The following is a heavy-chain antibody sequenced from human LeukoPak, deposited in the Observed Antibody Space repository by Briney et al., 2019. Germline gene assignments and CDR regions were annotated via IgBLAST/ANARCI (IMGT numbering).Heavy chain of an antibody. V-gene: IGHV3-7*01. CDR1: GFTLSSYW. CDR2: NKEDGTDK. J-gene: IGHJ4*02. D-gene: IGHD5-24*01. Sequence: GGSLRLSCAASGFTLSSYWMTWIRQAPGKGLEWVANNKEDGTDKYYVDSVKGRFTISRDNTKNSLFLQLNSLRAEDTAVYYCAADGYSSPFDHWGQGTLVTVSS. CDR3: AADGYSSPFDH.